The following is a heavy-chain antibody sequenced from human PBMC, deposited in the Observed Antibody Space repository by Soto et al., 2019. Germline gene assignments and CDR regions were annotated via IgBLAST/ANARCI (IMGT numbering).Heavy chain of an antibody. CDR1: GFTFSSSY. Sequence: QVQLLQSGGGLVQPGGSLRLSCAASGFTFSSSYMSWIRQAPGKGLEWVAYISSSGVSMYYADSVKGRFTISRDNANNSLYLQMNSLRAEDTAVYYCARGGFNYAAWGQGTLVTVSP. D-gene: IGHD5-18*01. CDR3: ARGGFNYAA. CDR2: ISSSGVSM. J-gene: IGHJ5*02. V-gene: IGHV3-11*01.